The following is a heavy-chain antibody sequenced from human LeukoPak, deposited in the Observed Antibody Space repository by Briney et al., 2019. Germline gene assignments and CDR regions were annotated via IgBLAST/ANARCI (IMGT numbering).Heavy chain of an antibody. CDR2: ISGSGDTT. V-gene: IGHV3-23*01. J-gene: IGHJ6*03. CDR3: AKDTTAWWYHRAYMDV. D-gene: IGHD2-15*01. CDR1: GFTFSSYA. Sequence: QPGGSLRLSCAASGFTFSSYAMSWVRQAPGGGLEWVSAISGSGDTTYHADSVKGRFTISRDNSENRLSLQMDSRRAEDTAVYFCAKDTTAWWYHRAYMDVWGKGTTVTVSS.